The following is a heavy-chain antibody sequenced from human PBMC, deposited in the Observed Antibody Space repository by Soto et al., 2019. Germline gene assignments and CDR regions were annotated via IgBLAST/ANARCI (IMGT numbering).Heavy chain of an antibody. V-gene: IGHV4-30-4*01. Sequence: SETLSLTCTVSGGSISSGDYYWSWIRQPPGKGLEWIGYIYYSGSTYYNPSLKSRVTISVDTSKNQFSLKLSSVTAADTAVYYCDRVSVRYSGYAPFDYWGQGTLVTVYS. D-gene: IGHD5-12*01. J-gene: IGHJ4*02. CDR1: GGSISSGDYY. CDR3: DRVSVRYSGYAPFDY. CDR2: IYYSGST.